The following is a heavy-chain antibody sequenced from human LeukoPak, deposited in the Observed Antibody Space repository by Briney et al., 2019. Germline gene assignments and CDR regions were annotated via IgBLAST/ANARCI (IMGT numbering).Heavy chain of an antibody. CDR2: ISSSGSTI. CDR3: ATVRGARYYYYYYMDV. V-gene: IGHV3-11*01. D-gene: IGHD1-26*01. J-gene: IGHJ6*03. CDR1: GFTFSDYY. Sequence: GGALRLSCAASGFTFSDYYMSWIRQGPGKGREWVSYISSSGSTIYYADSEKGRFTISRDNAKNSLSLQINSLRAEDTAVYYCATVRGARYYYYYYMDVWGKGTTVTVSS.